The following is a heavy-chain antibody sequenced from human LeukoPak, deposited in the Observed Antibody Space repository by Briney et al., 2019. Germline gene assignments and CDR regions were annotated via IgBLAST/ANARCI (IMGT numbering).Heavy chain of an antibody. Sequence: PGGSLRLSCAASGFTFSSYWMHWVRQAPGKGLVWVLRVNTDGSHTNYADSVKGRFTISRDNSKNTLYLQMNSLRAEDTAVYYCASGNSSSWYNYFDYWGQGTLVTVSS. CDR1: GFTFSSYW. J-gene: IGHJ4*02. V-gene: IGHV3-74*01. CDR3: ASGNSSSWYNYFDY. D-gene: IGHD6-13*01. CDR2: VNTDGSHT.